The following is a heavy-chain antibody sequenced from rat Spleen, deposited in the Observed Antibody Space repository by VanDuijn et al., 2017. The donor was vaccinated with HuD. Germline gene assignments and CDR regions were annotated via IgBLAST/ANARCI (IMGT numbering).Heavy chain of an antibody. CDR3: ARGWERFAY. J-gene: IGHJ3*01. D-gene: IGHD5-1*01. Sequence: QVQLKESGPGLVQPSQTLSLTCTVSGFSLTSYTLSWVRQSPGKGLEWIGAISSGGTFYYNSVLNPRVSMSRDISKSQVFLKMNSLQTEDTAMYFCARGWERFAYWGQGTLVTVSS. CDR1: GFSLTSYT. CDR2: ISSGGTF. V-gene: IGHV2-6*01.